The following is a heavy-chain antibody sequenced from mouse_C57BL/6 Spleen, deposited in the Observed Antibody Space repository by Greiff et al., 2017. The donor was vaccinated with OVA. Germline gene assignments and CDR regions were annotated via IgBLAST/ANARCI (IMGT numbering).Heavy chain of an antibody. CDR1: GYTFTSYG. V-gene: IGHV1-81*01. D-gene: IGHD2-2*01. CDR3: ARRRGYDGTPGWYFDV. CDR2: IYPRSGNT. Sequence: VQLQQSGAELARPGASVKLSCKASGYTFTSYGISWVKQRTGQGLEWIGEIYPRSGNTYYNEKFKGKATLTADKSSSPAYMELRSLTSEDAAVSFCARRRGYDGTPGWYFDVWGTGTTVTVSS. J-gene: IGHJ1*03.